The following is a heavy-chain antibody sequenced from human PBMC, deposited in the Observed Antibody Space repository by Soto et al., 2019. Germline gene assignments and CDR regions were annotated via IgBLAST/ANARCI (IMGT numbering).Heavy chain of an antibody. D-gene: IGHD2-2*01. CDR1: GGPFNTFG. J-gene: IGHJ4*02. V-gene: IGHV1-69*01. CDR3: ARTRQRRPVFYVDY. CDR2: IIPKYGTT. Sequence: QVQLMQSGAEVTKPGSSVKVSCKASGGPFNTFGISWVRQAPGQGLEWMGGIIPKYGTTNYARRFQGRVTITADESTTPAYLELSSLRHDDTAIYYCARTRQRRPVFYVDYWGQGTPISVTS.